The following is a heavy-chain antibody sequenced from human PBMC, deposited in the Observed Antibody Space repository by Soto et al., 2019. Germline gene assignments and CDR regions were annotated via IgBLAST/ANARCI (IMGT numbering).Heavy chain of an antibody. Sequence: EVQLVQSGAEVKKPGDSLKISCKTSGYIFTTYWIAWVRQMPGKGLEWRGIIYPSDSDARYSPSFQGQVTISADKSISTAYLQWSSLRASDTAMYFCARGSGYFDSWGQGTLVTVTS. CDR1: GYIFTTYW. J-gene: IGHJ4*02. V-gene: IGHV5-51*01. CDR3: ARGSGYFDS. D-gene: IGHD3-10*01. CDR2: IYPSDSDA.